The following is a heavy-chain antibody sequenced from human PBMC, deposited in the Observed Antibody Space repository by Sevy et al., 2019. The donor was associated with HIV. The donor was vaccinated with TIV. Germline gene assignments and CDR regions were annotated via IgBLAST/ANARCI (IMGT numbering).Heavy chain of an antibody. D-gene: IGHD3-22*01. Sequence: GGSLRLSCAASGFTFSSYAMSWVRQAPGKGLEWVSAISGSGGSTYYADSVKGRFTISRDNSKNTLYLQMNRLRAEETAVYYCAKRQTYYYDSSGYLEYFQHWGQGTLVTVSS. CDR3: AKRQTYYYDSSGYLEYFQH. CDR1: GFTFSSYA. V-gene: IGHV3-23*01. J-gene: IGHJ1*01. CDR2: ISGSGGST.